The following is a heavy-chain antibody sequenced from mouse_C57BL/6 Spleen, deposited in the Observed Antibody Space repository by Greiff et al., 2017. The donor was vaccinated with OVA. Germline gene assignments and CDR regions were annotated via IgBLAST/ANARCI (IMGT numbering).Heavy chain of an antibody. J-gene: IGHJ3*01. CDR1: GFTFSDYG. Sequence: EVMLVESGGGLVKPGGSLKLSCAASGFTFSDYGMHWVRQAPEKGLEWVAYISSGSSTIYYADTVKGRFTISRDNAKNTLFLQMTSLRSEDTAMYYCARGGFLAWFAYWGQGTLVTVSA. CDR3: ARGGFLAWFAY. V-gene: IGHV5-17*01. CDR2: ISSGSSTI.